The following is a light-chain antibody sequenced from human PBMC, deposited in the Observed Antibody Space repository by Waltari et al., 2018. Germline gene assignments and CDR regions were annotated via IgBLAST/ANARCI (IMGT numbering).Light chain of an antibody. CDR3: QQYDNLPYT. V-gene: IGKV1-33*01. CDR1: EDISNY. Sequence: DIQMTQSPSSLSASVGDRVTITCQASEDISNYLSWYHQKPGKAPKLLIYDASNLETGVPSRFSGSGSGTDFTFTISSLQPEDIATYYCQQYDNLPYTFGQGTKLEIK. CDR2: DAS. J-gene: IGKJ2*01.